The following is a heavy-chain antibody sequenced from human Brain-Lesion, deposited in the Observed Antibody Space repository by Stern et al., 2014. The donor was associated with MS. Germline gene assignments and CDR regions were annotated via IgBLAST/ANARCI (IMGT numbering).Heavy chain of an antibody. J-gene: IGHJ6*02. CDR3: ARGRVVPGFQYYATDV. CDR1: GGSISSGGYY. CDR2: IFNSGST. V-gene: IGHV4-61*02. D-gene: IGHD2-2*01. Sequence: VQLLESGPGLVKPSQTLSLSCTVSGGSISSGGYYWSWIRQPAGKGLEWIGRIFNSGSTSYTPPLKSGVTISIDTSKNQFSRRLNSMTAADTAVYYCARGRVVPGFQYYATDVWGQGTTVIVSS.